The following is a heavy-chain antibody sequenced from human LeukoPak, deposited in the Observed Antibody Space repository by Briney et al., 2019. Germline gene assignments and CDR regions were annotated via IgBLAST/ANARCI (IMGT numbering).Heavy chain of an antibody. CDR1: GFTFSDYY. D-gene: IGHD1-26*01. Sequence: PGGSLRLSCAASGFTFSDYYLSWIRQAPGKGLEWISYISGGGATIYYADSVKGRFTISRDNARNSLYLQINSLRPEDTATYYCARRGSSYYFYALDVWGQGTTVTVSS. CDR2: ISGGGATI. V-gene: IGHV3-11*01. J-gene: IGHJ6*02. CDR3: ARRGSSYYFYALDV.